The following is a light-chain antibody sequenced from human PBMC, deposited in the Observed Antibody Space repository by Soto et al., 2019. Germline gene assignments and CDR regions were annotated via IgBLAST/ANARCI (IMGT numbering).Light chain of an antibody. J-gene: IGKJ1*01. CDR2: GAS. CDR3: QQYNNWWT. Sequence: DIVMTQSPATLSVSPGERATLSCRASQSVSNNLAWYQKKPGQAPRLLIYGASTRATSIPARFSGSGSGTEFTLTISSLQSEDFAVYYCQQYNNWWTFGQGTRVEIK. V-gene: IGKV3-15*01. CDR1: QSVSNN.